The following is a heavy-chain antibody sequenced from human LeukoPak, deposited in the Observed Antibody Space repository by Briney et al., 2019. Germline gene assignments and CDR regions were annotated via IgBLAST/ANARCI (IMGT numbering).Heavy chain of an antibody. Sequence: GASVKVSCKASGYTFTSYYMHWVRQAPGQGLEWMGIINPSGGSTSYAQKFQGRVTMTRDMSTSTVYMELSSLRSDDTAVYYCARQIAAARNWFDPWGQGTLVTVSS. D-gene: IGHD6-13*01. V-gene: IGHV1-46*01. CDR2: INPSGGST. CDR1: GYTFTSYY. CDR3: ARQIAAARNWFDP. J-gene: IGHJ5*02.